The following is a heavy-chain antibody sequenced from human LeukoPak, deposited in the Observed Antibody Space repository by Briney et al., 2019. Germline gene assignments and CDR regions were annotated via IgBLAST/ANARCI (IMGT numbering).Heavy chain of an antibody. CDR1: GFTFSSYA. D-gene: IGHD1-26*01. V-gene: IGHV3-30*04. Sequence: PGGSLRLSCAASGFTFSSYAMHWVRQAPGKGLEWVAVISYDGSNKYYADSVKGRFTISRDNSKNTLYLQMNSLRAEDTAVYYCARVPYSGSYFSPFSAFDIWGQGTMVTVSS. J-gene: IGHJ3*02. CDR2: ISYDGSNK. CDR3: ARVPYSGSYFSPFSAFDI.